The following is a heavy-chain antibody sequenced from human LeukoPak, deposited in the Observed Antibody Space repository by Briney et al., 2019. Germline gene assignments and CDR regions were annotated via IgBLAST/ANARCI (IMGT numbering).Heavy chain of an antibody. D-gene: IGHD2-21*01. J-gene: IGHJ5*02. Sequence: ASVKLSCKTSGYTFTDYYMHWVRQAPGQGLEWMGSINPNSGVTSSAQKFQGRVTMTRDTSITTVYMEVRWLTSDDTAIYYCARADRLDGAPYLIGPWGQGTLVTVSS. CDR2: INPNSGVT. CDR3: ARADRLDGAPYLIGP. V-gene: IGHV1-2*02. CDR1: GYTFTDYY.